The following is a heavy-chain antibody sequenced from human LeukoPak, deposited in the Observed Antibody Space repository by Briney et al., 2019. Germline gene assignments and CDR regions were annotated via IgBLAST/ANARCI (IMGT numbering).Heavy chain of an antibody. J-gene: IGHJ4*02. CDR2: TIPIFGTP. CDR3: ASPPPAGLLALHFAD. V-gene: IGHV1-69*01. Sequence: SVKVSCKASGGTFSRREINWVRQSPGQGLEWMGGTIPIFGTPKYAQKFRGRATITADESTGIVYMELSSLRHEDTAVYYCASPPPAGLLALHFADWGQGTLVTVSS. D-gene: IGHD3-10*01. CDR1: GGTFSRRE.